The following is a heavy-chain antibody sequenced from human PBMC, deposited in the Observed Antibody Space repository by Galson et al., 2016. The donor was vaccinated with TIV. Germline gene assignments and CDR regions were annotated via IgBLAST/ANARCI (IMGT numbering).Heavy chain of an antibody. V-gene: IGHV1-69*05. CDR1: GDTLTSYA. J-gene: IGHJ6*03. CDR3: ARGCGSYSCYLDV. D-gene: IGHD1-26*01. CDR2: IIRNFGTV. Sequence: SVKVSCKASGDTLTSYAVSWVRQAPGQGLEWMGEIIRNFGTVNYAQKFQGRVTITTDESTSAVYMELSSLRSEDTAVYYCARGCGSYSCYLDVWGKGTTVTVSS.